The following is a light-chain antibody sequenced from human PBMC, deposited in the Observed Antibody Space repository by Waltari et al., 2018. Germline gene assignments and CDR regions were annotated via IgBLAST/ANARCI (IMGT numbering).Light chain of an antibody. Sequence: VVMTQSPLSLPVTLGQPASISCRSSQSLVYSDGNTYLTWLQPRPGQSPRRLIYKVSSRDSGVADRFSGSGSGTDFTLKISRVEAEEVGVYYCMQGTHWPYTFGQGTKLEIK. J-gene: IGKJ2*01. CDR1: QSLVYSDGNTY. V-gene: IGKV2-30*01. CDR3: MQGTHWPYT. CDR2: KVS.